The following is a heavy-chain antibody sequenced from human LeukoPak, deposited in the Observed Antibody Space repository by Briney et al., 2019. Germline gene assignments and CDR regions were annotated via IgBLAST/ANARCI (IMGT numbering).Heavy chain of an antibody. Sequence: GGSLRLSCAASGFTFSSYAMSWVRQAPGKGLEWVSAISGSGGSTYYADSVKGRFTISRDNSKNTLYLQMNSLRAEDTAVYYCAKGMVRGVILKGFDYWGQGTLVTVSS. CDR2: ISGSGGST. V-gene: IGHV3-23*01. D-gene: IGHD3-10*01. CDR3: AKGMVRGVILKGFDY. CDR1: GFTFSSYA. J-gene: IGHJ4*02.